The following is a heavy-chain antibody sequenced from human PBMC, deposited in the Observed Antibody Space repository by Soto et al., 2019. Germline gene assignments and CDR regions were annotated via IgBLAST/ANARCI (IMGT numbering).Heavy chain of an antibody. CDR2: IYWDDDK. CDR1: GFSLSTSGVG. Sequence: SGPTLVKPTQTLTLTCTFSGFSLSTSGVGVGWIRQPPGKALEWLALIYWDDDKRYSPSLKSRLTITKDTSKNQVVLTMTNMDPVDTATYYCAHSRPSPSAGYCSGGSCRERDFDYWGQGTLVTVSS. D-gene: IGHD2-15*01. V-gene: IGHV2-5*02. J-gene: IGHJ4*02. CDR3: AHSRPSPSAGYCSGGSCRERDFDY.